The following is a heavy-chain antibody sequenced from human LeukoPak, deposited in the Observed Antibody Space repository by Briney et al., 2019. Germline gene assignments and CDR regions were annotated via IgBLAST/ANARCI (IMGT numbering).Heavy chain of an antibody. CDR2: IKQDGSEK. CDR3: ARVKYGEDAFDI. CDR1: GFTFSSYW. V-gene: IGHV3-7*01. D-gene: IGHD2-8*01. Sequence: GGSLRLSCTVSGFTFSSYWMSWVRQAPGKGLEWVANIKQDGSEKYYVDSVKGRFTISRDNAKNSLYLQMNSLRAEDTAVYYCARVKYGEDAFDIWGQGTMVTVSS. J-gene: IGHJ3*02.